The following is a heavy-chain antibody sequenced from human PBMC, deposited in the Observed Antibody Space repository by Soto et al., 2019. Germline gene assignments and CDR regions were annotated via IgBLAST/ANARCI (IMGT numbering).Heavy chain of an antibody. J-gene: IGHJ4*02. CDR2: IWYDGSNK. D-gene: IGHD2-15*01. Sequence: GGSLRLSCAASGFTFSSYWMHWVRQAPGKGLEWVAVIWYDGSNKYYADSVKGRFTISRDNSKNTLYLQMNSLRAEDTAVYYCARVHTVATHSLGYWGQGTLVTVSS. CDR1: GFTFSSYW. V-gene: IGHV3-33*08. CDR3: ARVHTVATHSLGY.